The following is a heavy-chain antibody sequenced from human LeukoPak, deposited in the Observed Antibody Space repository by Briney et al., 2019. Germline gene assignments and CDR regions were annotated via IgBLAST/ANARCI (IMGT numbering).Heavy chain of an antibody. CDR3: ARRGLGTTPYFDY. J-gene: IGHJ4*02. CDR1: GGSMSSSNYY. Sequence: SETLSLTCIVSGGSMSSSNYYWGWIRQPPGRGLEWIGSIHYSGSTYYNPSLKSRFTISVDTSKNQFSLKLSSVTAADTAVYYCARRGLGTTPYFDYWGQGTLVTVSS. D-gene: IGHD4-17*01. CDR2: IHYSGST. V-gene: IGHV4-39*01.